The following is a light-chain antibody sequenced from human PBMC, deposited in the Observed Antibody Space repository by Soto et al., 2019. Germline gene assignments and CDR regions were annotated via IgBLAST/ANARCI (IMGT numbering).Light chain of an antibody. J-gene: IGKJ5*01. V-gene: IGKV3-15*01. Sequence: EIVMTQSPASLSVSPGERATLSCRASQSVNSNLAWYQQKPGQAPRLLIYGASTRATGIPGRFRGSGSGTEFTLTITSLQSEDFAVYFCQQYNNWPPDTFGQGTRLEIK. CDR3: QQYNNWPPDT. CDR1: QSVNSN. CDR2: GAS.